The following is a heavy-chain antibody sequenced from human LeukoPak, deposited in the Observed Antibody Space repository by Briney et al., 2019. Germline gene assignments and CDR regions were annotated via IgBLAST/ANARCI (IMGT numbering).Heavy chain of an antibody. J-gene: IGHJ4*02. Sequence: PSETLSLTCTVSGGSISSYYWSWIRQPPGKGLEWIGYIYYTGSTNYNPSLKSRVTISVDTSKNQFSLKLSSVTAADTAVYYCARGTYYYGSGSYYPIDYWGQGTLVTVSS. CDR2: IYYTGST. CDR3: ARGTYYYGSGSYYPIDY. V-gene: IGHV4-59*01. D-gene: IGHD3-10*01. CDR1: GGSISSYY.